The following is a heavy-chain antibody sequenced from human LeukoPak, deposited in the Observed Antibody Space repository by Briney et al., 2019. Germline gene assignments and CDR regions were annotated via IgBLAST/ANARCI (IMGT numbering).Heavy chain of an antibody. D-gene: IGHD1-26*01. CDR1: GGSISSGDYY. V-gene: IGHV4-30-4*01. J-gene: IGHJ5*02. CDR2: IYYSGST. Sequence: SETLSLTCTVSGGSISSGDYYWSWIRQPPGKSLEWIGYIYYSGSTYYNPSLKSRVTISVDTSKNQFLLKLSSVTAADTAVYYCGIVALPMNWFDPWGQGTLVTVSS. CDR3: GIVALPMNWFDP.